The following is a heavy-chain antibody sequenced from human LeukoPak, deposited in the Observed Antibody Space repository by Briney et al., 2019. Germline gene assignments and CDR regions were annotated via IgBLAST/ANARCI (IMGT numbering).Heavy chain of an antibody. CDR1: EFTVSRNY. V-gene: IGHV3-53*01. CDR2: IFSNGDT. D-gene: IGHD5-24*01. J-gene: IGHJ4*02. Sequence: PGGSLRLSCTASEFTVSRNYMLWVRQAPGKGLEWVSLIFSNGDTRYADSVKGRFTISRDTSKNTVSLQMHSLRVEDTAMYYCTRDQMNYWGQGTLVTVSS. CDR3: TRDQMNY.